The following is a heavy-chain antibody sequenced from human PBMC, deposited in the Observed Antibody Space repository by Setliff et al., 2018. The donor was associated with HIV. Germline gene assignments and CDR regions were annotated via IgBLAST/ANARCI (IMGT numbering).Heavy chain of an antibody. Sequence: ETLSLTCIVSGYFISSGYYWGWIRQLPGKGLDWIGTINHSGSTYYSPSLKSRVTISVDTSKNQFSLKLSSVTAADTAVYYCARGGAVAGSWGQGTLVTVSS. V-gene: IGHV4-38-2*02. CDR3: ARGGAVAGS. J-gene: IGHJ4*02. D-gene: IGHD6-19*01. CDR2: INHSGST. CDR1: GYFISSGYY.